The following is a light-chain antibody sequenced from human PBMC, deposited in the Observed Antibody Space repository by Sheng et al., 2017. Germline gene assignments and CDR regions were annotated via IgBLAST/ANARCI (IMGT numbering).Light chain of an antibody. CDR3: QQRSNWPPSIT. Sequence: IVMTQSPAALSVSPGERATLSCRASQSVSINLAWYQQKPGQAPRLLIYGASTRPTGIPARFSGSGSGTEFTLTISSLQSEDFAVYYCQQRSNWPPSITFGQGTRLEIK. CDR1: QSVSIN. J-gene: IGKJ5*01. CDR2: GAS. V-gene: IGKV3-15*01.